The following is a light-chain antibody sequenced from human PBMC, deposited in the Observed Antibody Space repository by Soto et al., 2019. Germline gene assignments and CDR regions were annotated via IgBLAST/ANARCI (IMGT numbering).Light chain of an antibody. V-gene: IGLV2-14*03. CDR1: SSDVGRYNY. Sequence: QSALTQPASVSASPGHSITISCTGTSSDVGRYNYVSWYQQHPGKAPKLLIYDVSYRPSGVSDRFSGSKSGNTASLTISGRQAEDEADYYCSSYRTTSVVFGGGTKLTV. CDR2: DVS. J-gene: IGLJ2*01. CDR3: SSYRTTSVV.